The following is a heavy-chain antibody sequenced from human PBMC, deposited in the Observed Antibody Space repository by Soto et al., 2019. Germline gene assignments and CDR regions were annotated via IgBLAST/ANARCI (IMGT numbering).Heavy chain of an antibody. CDR2: IIPIFGTA. D-gene: IGHD1-7*01. CDR1: GGTFSSYA. CDR3: ASYNWNYDPNYFDY. V-gene: IGHV1-69*01. J-gene: IGHJ4*02. Sequence: QVQLVQSGAEVKKPGSSVKVSCKASGGTFSSYAISWVRQAPGQGLEWMGGIIPIFGTANYAQKFQGRVTITAYESTSTAYMELSSLRSEDTAVYHCASYNWNYDPNYFDYWGQGTLVTVSS.